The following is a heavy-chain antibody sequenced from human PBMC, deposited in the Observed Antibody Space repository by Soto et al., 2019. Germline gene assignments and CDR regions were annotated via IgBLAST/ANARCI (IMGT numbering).Heavy chain of an antibody. CDR2: IYYIGST. CDR1: GGSISSYY. D-gene: IGHD3-10*01. Sequence: SETLSLTCTVSGGSISSYYRSWIRQPPGKGLEWIGYIYYIGSTNYNPSLKSRVTISVDTSKNQSSLRRSSVTAADTAVYYCARFAGGFDPWGPGTLVTVSS. V-gene: IGHV4-59*01. J-gene: IGHJ5*02. CDR3: ARFAGGFDP.